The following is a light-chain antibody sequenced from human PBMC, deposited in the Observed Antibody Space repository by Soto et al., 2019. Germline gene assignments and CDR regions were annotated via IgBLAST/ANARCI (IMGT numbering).Light chain of an antibody. V-gene: IGLV2-14*01. J-gene: IGLJ1*01. Sequence: SALTQPASVSGSPGQSITISCTGTSSDVGAYNYVSWYQQHPGKAPKLMIWDVYNRPSGVSHRFSGSKSGNTASLTIFGLQAEDEADYYCSSYTTRSSYAFGTGTKV. CDR3: SSYTTRSSYA. CDR1: SSDVGAYNY. CDR2: DVY.